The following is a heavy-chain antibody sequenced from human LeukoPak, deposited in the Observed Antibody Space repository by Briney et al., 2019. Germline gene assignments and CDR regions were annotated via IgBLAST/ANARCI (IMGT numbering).Heavy chain of an antibody. Sequence: GGSLRLSCAASGFTVSSYWMNWVRQAPGKGLEWVAVIWYDGSNKYYADSVKGRFTISRDNSKNTLYLQMNSLRAEDTAVYYCARDTAMVPWGQGTLVTVSS. CDR3: ARDTAMVP. D-gene: IGHD5-18*01. V-gene: IGHV3-33*08. CDR2: IWYDGSNK. J-gene: IGHJ5*02. CDR1: GFTVSSYW.